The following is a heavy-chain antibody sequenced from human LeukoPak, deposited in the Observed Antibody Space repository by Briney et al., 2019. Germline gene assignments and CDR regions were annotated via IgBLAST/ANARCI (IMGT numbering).Heavy chain of an antibody. J-gene: IGHJ4*02. CDR1: GGSFSGYY. Sequence: SETLSLTCAVSGGSFSGYYWSWIRQPPGKGLEWIGQINHSGSTNYNPSLKSRVTISVDTSKNQFSLKLSSVTAADTAVYYCARGPRYYDILTGYYRGIAYWGQGTLVTVSS. V-gene: IGHV4-34*01. CDR2: INHSGST. D-gene: IGHD3-9*01. CDR3: ARGPRYYDILTGYYRGIAY.